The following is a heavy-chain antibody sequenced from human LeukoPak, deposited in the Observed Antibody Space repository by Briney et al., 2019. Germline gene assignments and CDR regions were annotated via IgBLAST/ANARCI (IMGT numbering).Heavy chain of an antibody. Sequence: ASVKVSCKASGYTFTGYYMHWVRQAPGQGLEWMGWINSNSGGTNYAQKFQGRVTMTRDTSISTAYMELSRLRSDDTAVYYCARSPHILTGENFDYWGQGTLVTVTS. V-gene: IGHV1-2*02. CDR2: INSNSGGT. CDR3: ARSPHILTGENFDY. CDR1: GYTFTGYY. J-gene: IGHJ4*02. D-gene: IGHD3-9*01.